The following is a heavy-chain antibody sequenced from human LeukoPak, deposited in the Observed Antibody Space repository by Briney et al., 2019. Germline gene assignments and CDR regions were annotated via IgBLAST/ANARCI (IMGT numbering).Heavy chain of an antibody. D-gene: IGHD3-16*02. CDR2: IYSGGST. CDR3: AKEMHDYVWGSYRAPYDAFDI. J-gene: IGHJ3*02. V-gene: IGHV3-66*02. Sequence: PGGSLRLSCAASGFSVSSNYMSWVRQAPGKGLEWVSVIYSGGSTYYTDSVKGRFTISRDNSKNTLYLQMNSRRAEDTAVYYCAKEMHDYVWGSYRAPYDAFDIWGQGTMVTVSS. CDR1: GFSVSSNY.